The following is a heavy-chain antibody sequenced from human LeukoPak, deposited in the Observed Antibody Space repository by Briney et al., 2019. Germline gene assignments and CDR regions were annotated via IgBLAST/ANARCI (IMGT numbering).Heavy chain of an antibody. J-gene: IGHJ4*02. V-gene: IGHV3-30*04. CDR2: ISYAGSNK. CDR1: GFTFSSYA. D-gene: IGHD1-26*01. Sequence: GGSLRLSCAASGFTFSSYAMHWVRQAPGKGLEWVAVISYAGSNKYYADSVKGRFTISRDNSKNTLYLQMNSLRAEDTAVYYCARGRGGTTTPYYFDYWGQGTLVTVSS. CDR3: ARGRGGTTTPYYFDY.